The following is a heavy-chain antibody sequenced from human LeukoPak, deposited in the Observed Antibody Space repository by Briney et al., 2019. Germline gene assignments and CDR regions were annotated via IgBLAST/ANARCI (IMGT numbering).Heavy chain of an antibody. CDR1: GFIFSNYW. CDR3: ARHDDSAYYRFDY. D-gene: IGHD3-22*01. Sequence: GGSLRLSCAASGFIFSNYWMSWVRQAPGKGLEWVANIRQDGNEKHYVDSVEGRFTISRDNAKNSLYLQMNSLRAADTALYYCARHDDSAYYRFDYWGQGTLVTVSS. J-gene: IGHJ4*02. V-gene: IGHV3-7*01. CDR2: IRQDGNEK.